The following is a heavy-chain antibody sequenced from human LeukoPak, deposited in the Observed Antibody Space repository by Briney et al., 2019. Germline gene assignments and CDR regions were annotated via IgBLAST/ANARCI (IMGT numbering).Heavy chain of an antibody. D-gene: IGHD1-26*01. V-gene: IGHV3-33*01. CDR1: GLRFRNYG. Sequence: GGSLRLSCVVSGLRFRNYGMHWVRQAPGKGREWVAVIYYDGSNQYYADSVKGRFTVSRDNAKNTLYLQMDSLRAEDTAVYYCATDRNSGKYYDYWGQGTLVTVSS. J-gene: IGHJ4*02. CDR2: IYYDGSNQ. CDR3: ATDRNSGKYYDY.